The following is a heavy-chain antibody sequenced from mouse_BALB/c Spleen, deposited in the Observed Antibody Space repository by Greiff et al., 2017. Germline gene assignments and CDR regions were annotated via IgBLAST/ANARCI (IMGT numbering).Heavy chain of an antibody. CDR3: ARSDGYSYYYAMDY. CDR2: INPDSSTI. Sequence: EVQLVESGGGLVQPGGSLKLSCAASGFDFSRYWMSWVRQAPGKGLEWIGEINPDSSTINYTPSLKDKFIISRDNAKNTLYLQMSKVRSEDTALYYCARSDGYSYYYAMDYWGQGTSVTVSS. D-gene: IGHD2-3*01. J-gene: IGHJ4*01. CDR1: GFDFSRYW. V-gene: IGHV4-1*02.